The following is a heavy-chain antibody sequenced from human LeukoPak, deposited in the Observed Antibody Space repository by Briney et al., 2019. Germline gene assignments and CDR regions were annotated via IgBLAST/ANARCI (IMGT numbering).Heavy chain of an antibody. V-gene: IGHV3-23*01. CDR1: GFTFSNYA. CDR2: ISDSGGST. D-gene: IGHD2-21*02. Sequence: SGGPLRLSCAPSGFTFSNYAMSWVRQAPGKGLEWVSIISDSGGSTIYADSVKGRLTISRDNSKNTLYLQMNSLRAVDTGTYYCAKGMGAYCDGDCSSRILDFWGQGILVTVSS. J-gene: IGHJ4*02. CDR3: AKGMGAYCDGDCSSRILDF.